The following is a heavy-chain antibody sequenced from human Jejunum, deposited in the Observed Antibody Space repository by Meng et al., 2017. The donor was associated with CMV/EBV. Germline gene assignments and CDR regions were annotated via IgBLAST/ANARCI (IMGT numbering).Heavy chain of an antibody. CDR3: VRGRCTRTSCYKGAFDF. V-gene: IGHV4-4*02. Sequence: DSISNRKWWSWVRQSPGQGLEWLGEKSPTESSNYNPSLKSRVTISVDRSKNQFSLKLTSVTAADTAVYYCVRGRCTRTSCYKGAFDFWSQGTLVTVSS. CDR1: DSISNRKW. D-gene: IGHD2-2*02. CDR2: KSPTESS. J-gene: IGHJ4*02.